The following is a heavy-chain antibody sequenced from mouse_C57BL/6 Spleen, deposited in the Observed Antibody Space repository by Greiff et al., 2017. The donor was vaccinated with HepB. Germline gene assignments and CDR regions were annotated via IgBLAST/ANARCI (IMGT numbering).Heavy chain of an antibody. D-gene: IGHD1-1*01. J-gene: IGHJ2*01. V-gene: IGHV1-81*01. CDR2: IYPRSGNT. CDR1: GYTFTSYG. CDR3: AMITTVVHDY. Sequence: VQLQQSGAELARPGASVKLSCKASGYTFTSYGISWVKQRTGQGLEWIGEIYPRSGNTYYNEKFKGKATLTADKSSSTAYMELRSLTSEDSAVYFCAMITTVVHDYWGQGTTLTVSS.